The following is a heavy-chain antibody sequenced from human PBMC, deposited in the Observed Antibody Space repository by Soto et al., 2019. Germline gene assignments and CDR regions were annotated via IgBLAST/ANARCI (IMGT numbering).Heavy chain of an antibody. D-gene: IGHD3-3*01. V-gene: IGHV3-33*01. Sequence: ESGGGVVQPGRSLRLSCAASGFTFSSYGMHWVRQAPGKGLEWVAVIWYDGSNKYYADSVKGRFTISRDNSKNTLYLQMNSLRAEDTAVYYCARVLHVLRFLVWFPPGYWGQGTLVTVSS. J-gene: IGHJ4*02. CDR1: GFTFSSYG. CDR2: IWYDGSNK. CDR3: ARVLHVLRFLVWFPPGY.